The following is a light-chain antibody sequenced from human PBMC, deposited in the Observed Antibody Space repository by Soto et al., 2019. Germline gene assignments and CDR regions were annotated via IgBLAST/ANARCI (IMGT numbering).Light chain of an antibody. J-gene: IGKJ4*01. Sequence: DIQMTQAPSSLSASVGDRVTITCRASQSISSYLNWYQQKPGKAPKLLIYAASSLQSGVPSRFSGSGSGTDFTLTISSLQPEDSATYYCQQSFGTPLTFGGGTKVDNK. CDR3: QQSFGTPLT. CDR1: QSISSY. CDR2: AAS. V-gene: IGKV1-39*01.